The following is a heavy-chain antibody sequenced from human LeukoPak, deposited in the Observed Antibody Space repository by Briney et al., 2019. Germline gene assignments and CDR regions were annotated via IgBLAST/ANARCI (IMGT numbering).Heavy chain of an antibody. CDR1: GFTFSRYW. CDR3: ARTDDFWSGYGFYYYMNV. D-gene: IGHD3-3*01. Sequence: GGSLRLSCAASGFTFSRYWMSWVRQAPGKGLEWVANIKQDGSEKYYVDSVKGRFTISRDNAKNSLYLQMNSLRAEDTAMYYCARTDDFWSGYGFYYYMNVWGKGTTVTVSS. J-gene: IGHJ6*03. CDR2: IKQDGSEK. V-gene: IGHV3-7*01.